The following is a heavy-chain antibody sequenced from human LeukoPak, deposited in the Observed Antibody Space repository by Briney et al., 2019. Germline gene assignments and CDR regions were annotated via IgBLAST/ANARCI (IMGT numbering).Heavy chain of an antibody. CDR3: TLKQGWGSGSYHRDL. CDR1: GRSISNNC. Sequence: GGSLRLSCAASGRSISNNCMSWVRQAPGKGLEWVAGINNKGAADTTDYAAPGKAIFTISRDDSNNTPYLQMNSLKTEDTAVYYCTLKQGWGSGSYHRDLWGQGTLVTVSS. J-gene: IGHJ4*02. V-gene: IGHV3-15*01. D-gene: IGHD3-10*01. CDR2: INNKGAADTT.